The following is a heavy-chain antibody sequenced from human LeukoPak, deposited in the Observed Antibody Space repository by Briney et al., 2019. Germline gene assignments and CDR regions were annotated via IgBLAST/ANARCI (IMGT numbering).Heavy chain of an antibody. CDR2: FQYDGSDK. CDR1: GFTFSSYG. D-gene: IGHD1-1*01. CDR3: AKDRKVSFRERSDYMDV. V-gene: IGHV3-30*02. Sequence: PGGSLRLSCAASGFTFSSYGMHWVRQAPGKGLEWVAFFQYDGSDKFYADSVKGRFTISRDSSKNTLYLQMNSLRAEDTAVYYCAKDRKVSFRERSDYMDVWGKGTTVTVSS. J-gene: IGHJ6*03.